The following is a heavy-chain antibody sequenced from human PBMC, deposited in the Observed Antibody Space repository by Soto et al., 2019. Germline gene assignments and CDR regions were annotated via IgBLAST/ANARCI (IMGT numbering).Heavy chain of an antibody. CDR3: GGEIHLGVGSQSDY. CDR1: GGSITRTTYY. D-gene: IGHD5-18*01. CDR2: INYSGST. Sequence: QLQLQESGPGLVKPSETLSLPCTVSGGSITRTTYYWGCIRQPPGKGLKGIGSINYSGSTYYKATPQSRVAIAVDTSKKQFSLQLNSVTAADTAVYYCGGEIHLGVGSQSDYWGQGILVTVSS. J-gene: IGHJ4*02. V-gene: IGHV4-39*02.